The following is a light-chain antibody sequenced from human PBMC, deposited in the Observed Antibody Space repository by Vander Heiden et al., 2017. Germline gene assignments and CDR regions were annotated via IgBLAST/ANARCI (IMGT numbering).Light chain of an antibody. CDR1: QSINSS. CDR3: HQTRSLPHT. J-gene: IGKJ2*01. V-gene: IGKV6-21*01. CDR2: YAS. Sequence: EVVLTQSPEFQSVTPREKVTITCRASQSINSSLHWYQLKPDQSPKFLIKYASQSFSGVPSRFSDSGSGTDFTLTINSLEAEDAATYYCHQTRSLPHTFGQGTKLEIK.